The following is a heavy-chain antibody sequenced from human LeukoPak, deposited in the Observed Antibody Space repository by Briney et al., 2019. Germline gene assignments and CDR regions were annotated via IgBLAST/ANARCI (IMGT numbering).Heavy chain of an antibody. V-gene: IGHV3-23*01. Sequence: GGSLRLSCAASGFTFSSYAMSWVRQAPGKGLEWVSAISGSGGSTYYADSVKGRFTISRDNARNSVYLQMNSLRAGDTAVYYCVRRGPTTVTTHDAFDIWGQGTVVTVSS. J-gene: IGHJ3*02. CDR1: GFTFSSYA. D-gene: IGHD4-17*01. CDR2: ISGSGGST. CDR3: VRRGPTTVTTHDAFDI.